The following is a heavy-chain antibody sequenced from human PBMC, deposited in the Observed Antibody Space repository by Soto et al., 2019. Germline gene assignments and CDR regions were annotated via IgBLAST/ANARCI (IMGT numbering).Heavy chain of an antibody. V-gene: IGHV3-48*02. CDR2: ISSSSSTI. Sequence: GGSLRLSCAASGFTFSSYSMNWVRQAPGKGLEWFSYISSSSSTIYYADSVKGRFTISRDNAKNSLYLQMNSLRDEDTAVYYCARDLRNLPYYYYGMDVWGQGTTVTVSS. D-gene: IGHD4-4*01. CDR3: ARDLRNLPYYYYGMDV. J-gene: IGHJ6*02. CDR1: GFTFSSYS.